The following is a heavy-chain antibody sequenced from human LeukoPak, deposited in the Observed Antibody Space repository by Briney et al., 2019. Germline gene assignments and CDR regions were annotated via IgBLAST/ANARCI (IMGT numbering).Heavy chain of an antibody. D-gene: IGHD2-15*01. CDR3: ARNCSGSSCYSGIDY. Sequence: PGGSLRLSCAASGFTFSSYSMNWVRQAPGKGLEWVSSISSSSSYIYYADSMKGRFTISRDNAKNSLYLQMYSLGAEDTAVYYCARNCSGSSCYSGIDYWGQGALVTVSS. CDR1: GFTFSSYS. V-gene: IGHV3-21*01. J-gene: IGHJ4*02. CDR2: ISSSSSYI.